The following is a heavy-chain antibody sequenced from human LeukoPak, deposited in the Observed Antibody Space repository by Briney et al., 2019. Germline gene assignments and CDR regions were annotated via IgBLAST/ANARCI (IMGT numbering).Heavy chain of an antibody. CDR1: GGSISSSSYY. V-gene: IGHV4-39*01. CDR3: ARGGIPKWYSSGWLNWFDP. CDR2: IYYSGST. D-gene: IGHD6-19*01. J-gene: IGHJ5*02. Sequence: SETLSLTCTVSGGSISSSSYYWGWIRQPPGKGLEWIGSIYYSGSTYYNPSLKSRVTISVDTSKNQFSLKLSSVTAADTAVYYCARGGIPKWYSSGWLNWFDPWGQGTLVTVSS.